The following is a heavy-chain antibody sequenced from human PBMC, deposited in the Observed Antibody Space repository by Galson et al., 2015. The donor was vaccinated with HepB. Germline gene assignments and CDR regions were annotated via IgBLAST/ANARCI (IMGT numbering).Heavy chain of an antibody. D-gene: IGHD3-10*01. CDR1: DFTFNTYT. CDR2: ISYDGTEK. V-gene: IGHV3-30-3*01. Sequence: SLRLSCAASDFTFNTYTMHWVRQAPGKGLEWVALISYDGTEKYYADSVKGRFTISRDSSKNTLSLQMNNLRPEDTAVYYCATGGAYHGSGNFSPFDPWGLGTLVTVSS. J-gene: IGHJ5*02. CDR3: ATGGAYHGSGNFSPFDP.